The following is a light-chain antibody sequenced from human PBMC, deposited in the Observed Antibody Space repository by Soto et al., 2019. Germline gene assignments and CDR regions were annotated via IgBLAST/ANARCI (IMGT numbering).Light chain of an antibody. V-gene: IGKV1-5*01. CDR1: QSISPW. CDR2: DAS. CDR3: LQYHTYRT. J-gene: IGKJ1*01. Sequence: DIQMTQSPSTLSASVGDRVTFTCRASQSISPWLAWYQQKPGKAPKLLIFDASNLESGVPSRFSGSGSGTEFTLTISSLQPDDFATYYCLQYHTYRTFGQGTKVDIK.